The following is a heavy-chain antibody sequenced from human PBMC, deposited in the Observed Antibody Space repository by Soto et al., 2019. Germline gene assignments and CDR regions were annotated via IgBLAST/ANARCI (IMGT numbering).Heavy chain of an antibody. D-gene: IGHD3-3*01. V-gene: IGHV3-21*01. CDR2: ISTSNTYI. CDR1: GFTFSNYS. Sequence: EVQLVESGGGLVKPGGSLRLSCAASGFTFSNYSMDWVRQAPGKGLEWVASISTSNTYIYYANSVKGRFTISRDNAKNSLYLQMNSLRAEDTAVYYCARAPRFYSFWTAYYDYFDNWGQGTLVTVSS. J-gene: IGHJ4*02. CDR3: ARAPRFYSFWTAYYDYFDN.